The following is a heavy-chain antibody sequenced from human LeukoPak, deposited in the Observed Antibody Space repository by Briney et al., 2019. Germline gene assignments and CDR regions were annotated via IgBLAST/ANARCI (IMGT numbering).Heavy chain of an antibody. J-gene: IGHJ3*02. V-gene: IGHV4-59*01. CDR1: GGSISSYY. CDR3: ASHRPGRDAFDI. D-gene: IGHD2-15*01. Sequence: PSETLSLTCTVSGGSISSYYWSWIRQPPGKGLEWIGYIYYSGSTNYNPSLKSRVTISVDTSKNQFSLKLSSVTAADTAVYYCASHRPGRDAFDIWGQGTMVTVPS. CDR2: IYYSGST.